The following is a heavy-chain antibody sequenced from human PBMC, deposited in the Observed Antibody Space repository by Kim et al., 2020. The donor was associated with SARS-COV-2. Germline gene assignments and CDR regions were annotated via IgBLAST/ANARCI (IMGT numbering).Heavy chain of an antibody. CDR1: GFTFSSYA. D-gene: IGHD3-9*01. CDR2: IYSGGSST. J-gene: IGHJ6*02. CDR3: AKAQSFLTGYSYYALDV. Sequence: GGSLRLSCAASGFTFSSYAMTWVRQAPGKGLEWVSGIYSGGSSTHYADSVKGRFTISRDNSKNTLYLQMNSLRAEDTAVYYCAKAQSFLTGYSYYALDVWGQGTTVTVSS. V-gene: IGHV3-23*03.